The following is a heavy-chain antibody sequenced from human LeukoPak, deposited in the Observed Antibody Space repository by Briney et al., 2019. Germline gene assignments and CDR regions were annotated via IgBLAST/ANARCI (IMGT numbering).Heavy chain of an antibody. Sequence: PGGSLRLSCAASGFSFRTSGMSWVRQAPGKGLEWVSVMSSSGGSIYYADSVKGRFTISRDNSNNTLYLQMNSLRAEDTAIYYCAKTWELSFDSWGQGTLVTVSS. V-gene: IGHV3-23*01. CDR2: MSSSGGSI. D-gene: IGHD1-26*01. CDR3: AKTWELSFDS. CDR1: GFSFRTSG. J-gene: IGHJ5*01.